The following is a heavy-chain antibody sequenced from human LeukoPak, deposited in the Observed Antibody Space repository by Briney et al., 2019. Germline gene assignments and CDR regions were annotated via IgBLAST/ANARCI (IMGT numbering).Heavy chain of an antibody. CDR1: GFTFSSYA. Sequence: GGSLRLSCAASGFTFSSYAMSWVRQAPGKGLEWVSAISGSGGSTYYADSVKGRFTISRDNSKNTLYLQMNSLRAEDTAVYYCAKDNQIWFGELCLDYWGQGTLVTVSS. CDR3: AKDNQIWFGELCLDY. CDR2: ISGSGGST. V-gene: IGHV3-23*01. D-gene: IGHD3-10*01. J-gene: IGHJ4*02.